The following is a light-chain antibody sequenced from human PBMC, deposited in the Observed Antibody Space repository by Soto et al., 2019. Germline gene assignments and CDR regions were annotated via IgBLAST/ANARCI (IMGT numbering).Light chain of an antibody. J-gene: IGKJ1*01. Sequence: DIQMTQSPSTLSASVGDRVTITCRASQSISRWLAWYQQKPGKAPKLLIYKASSLESGVPSRFSGSGSGTDFTLTTSRLEPEDFAVYYCQQYGSSPPWSFRQGTTVQIK. CDR3: QQYGSSPPWS. CDR1: QSISRW. CDR2: KAS. V-gene: IGKV1-5*03.